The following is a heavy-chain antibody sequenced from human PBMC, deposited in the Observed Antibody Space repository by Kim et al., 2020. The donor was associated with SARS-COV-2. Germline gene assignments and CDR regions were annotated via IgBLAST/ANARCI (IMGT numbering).Heavy chain of an antibody. V-gene: IGHV4-59*01. CDR3: AVSSSWTLYFDY. D-gene: IGHD6-13*01. Sequence: NYNPSLKSRVTISVDTSKNQFSLKLSSVTAADTAVYYCAVSSSWTLYFDYWGQGTLVTVSS. J-gene: IGHJ4*02.